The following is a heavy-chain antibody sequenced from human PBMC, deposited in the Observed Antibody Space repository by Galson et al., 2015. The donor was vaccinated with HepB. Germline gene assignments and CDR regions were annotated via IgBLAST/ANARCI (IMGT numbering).Heavy chain of an antibody. J-gene: IGHJ6*02. CDR1: GYTFTSYY. V-gene: IGHV1-46*03. D-gene: IGHD2-15*01. Sequence: SVKVSCKASGYTFTSYYMHWVRQAPGQGLEWMGIINPSGGSTSYAQKFQGRVTMTRDTSTSTVYMELSSLRSEDTAVYYCARESVVVVAATPENYYYYYGMDVWGQGTTVTVSS. CDR3: ARESVVVVAATPENYYYYYGMDV. CDR2: INPSGGST.